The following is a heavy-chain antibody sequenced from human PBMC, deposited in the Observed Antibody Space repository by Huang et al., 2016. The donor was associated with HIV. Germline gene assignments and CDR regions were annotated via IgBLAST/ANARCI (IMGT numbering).Heavy chain of an antibody. CDR1: GGSFSGYY. CDR2: INHSGST. CDR3: ARERMMSWLDDHDAFDI. D-gene: IGHD1-1*01. J-gene: IGHJ3*02. Sequence: QVQLQQWGAGLLKPSETLSLTCAVYGGSFSGYYWSWIRQSPGKGLEWIGEINHSGSTNYNPSLNSLLTISVDTSKNQFSLKLSSVTAADTAVYYCARERMMSWLDDHDAFDIWGQGTMVTVSS. V-gene: IGHV4-34*01.